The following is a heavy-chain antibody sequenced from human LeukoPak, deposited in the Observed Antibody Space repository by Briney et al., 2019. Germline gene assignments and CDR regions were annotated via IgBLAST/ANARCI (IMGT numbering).Heavy chain of an antibody. J-gene: IGHJ3*02. D-gene: IGHD3-22*01. CDR2: IQSNGRNK. CDR3: ARELYDSSGYYLDAFDI. CDR1: GFIFSSDD. Sequence: PGGSLRLSCAASGFIFSSDDMHWVRQAPGKGLEWVAGIQSNGRNKYYVDSVKGRFAISRDNSKNTLYLQMNSLRAEDTAVYYCARELYDSSGYYLDAFDIWGQGTMVTVSS. V-gene: IGHV3-30*02.